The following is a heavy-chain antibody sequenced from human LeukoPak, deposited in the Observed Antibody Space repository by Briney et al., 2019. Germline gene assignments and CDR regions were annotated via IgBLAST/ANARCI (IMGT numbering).Heavy chain of an antibody. V-gene: IGHV3-66*04. J-gene: IGHJ3*02. D-gene: IGHD5-24*01. Sequence: GGSLRLSCAASGITVSSNYMSWVRQPPGKGLEWVSVSYSGGSTNYADSVKGRFTISRDDSKNTVYLQMNNVRVEDTALYYCARPRHGYNYGAFDIWGQGTMVTVSS. CDR3: ARPRHGYNYGAFDI. CDR1: GITVSSNY. CDR2: SYSGGST.